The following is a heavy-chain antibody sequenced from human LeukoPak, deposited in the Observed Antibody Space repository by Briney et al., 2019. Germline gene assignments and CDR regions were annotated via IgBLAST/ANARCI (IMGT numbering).Heavy chain of an antibody. V-gene: IGHV4-34*01. CDR1: GGSFSDYY. CDR2: INHSGST. J-gene: IGHJ3*01. CDR3: ASYGLNDYVWGSYRFF. D-gene: IGHD3-16*02. Sequence: SETLSLTCAVYGGSFSDYYWSWIRQPPGKGLEWIGEINHSGSTNYNPSLKSRVTISVDTSKIQFSLKLSSVTAADTAVYYCASYGLNDYVWGSYRFFWGQGTMVTVSS.